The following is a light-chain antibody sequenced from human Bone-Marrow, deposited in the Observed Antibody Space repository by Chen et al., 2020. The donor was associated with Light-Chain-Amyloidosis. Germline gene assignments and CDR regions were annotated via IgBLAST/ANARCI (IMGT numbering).Light chain of an antibody. CDR1: SSDVGGDNH. CDR3: SSYTITNTLV. J-gene: IGLJ1*01. CDR2: EVT. Sequence: QSALTQPASVSGSPGQSITISCTGTSSDVGGDNHVSWYQQHPDKAPKLMIYEVTNRPSWVPDRFSGSKSDTTASLTISGPQTEDEADYFCSSYTITNTLVFGSGTRVTVL. V-gene: IGLV2-14*01.